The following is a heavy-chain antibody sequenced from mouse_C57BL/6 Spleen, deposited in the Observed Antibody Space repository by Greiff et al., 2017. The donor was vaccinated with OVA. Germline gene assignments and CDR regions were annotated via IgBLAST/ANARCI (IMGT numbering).Heavy chain of an antibody. CDR1: GFNIKDDY. CDR3: TTGDCDWFAY. CDR2: IDPENGDT. Sequence: EVQLQQSGAELVRPGASVKLSCTASGFNIKDDYMHWVKQRPEQGLEWIGWIDPENGDTEYASKFQGKATITADTSSNTAYLQLSSLTSEDTAVYYCTTGDCDWFAYWGQGTLVTVSA. V-gene: IGHV14-4*01. J-gene: IGHJ3*01.